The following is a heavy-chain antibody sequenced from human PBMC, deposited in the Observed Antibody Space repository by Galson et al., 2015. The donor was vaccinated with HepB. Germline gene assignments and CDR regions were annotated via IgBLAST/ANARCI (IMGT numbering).Heavy chain of an antibody. CDR1: GFSLRTSGVG. V-gene: IGHV2-5*02. CDR2: IYWDDDK. Sequence: PALVKPTQTLTLTCTFSGFSLRTSGVGVGWVRQPPGRALEWLALIYWDDDKRYSPSLKSRLTITKDTSKNQVVLRMTNMDPVDTATYYCARSFYCTGRSCYPFRRAFDIWGQGTMVTVSS. CDR3: ARSFYCTGRSCYPFRRAFDI. D-gene: IGHD2-15*01. J-gene: IGHJ3*02.